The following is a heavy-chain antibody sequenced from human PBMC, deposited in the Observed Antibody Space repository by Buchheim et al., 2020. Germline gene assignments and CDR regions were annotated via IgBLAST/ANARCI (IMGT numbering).Heavy chain of an antibody. J-gene: IGHJ4*02. CDR3: ARDIGVAAAGIPDY. D-gene: IGHD6-13*01. Sequence: QVQLVESGGGLVKPRGSLRLSCAAAGFTFRDYYMSWIRQAPGKGMEVVSYLSSSSSYTNYSDYVKGLFTISRDNAKNLLFLQMNSLRAEDTAVYYCARDIGVAAAGIPDYWGQGTL. CDR1: GFTFRDYY. V-gene: IGHV3-11*06. CDR2: LSSSSSYT.